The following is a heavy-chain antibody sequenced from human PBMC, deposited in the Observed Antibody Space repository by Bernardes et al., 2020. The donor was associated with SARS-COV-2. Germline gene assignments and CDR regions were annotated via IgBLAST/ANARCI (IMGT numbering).Heavy chain of an antibody. V-gene: IGHV5-10-1*01. CDR3: AGQRGVDVTASLY. D-gene: IGHD2-21*02. CDR2: VDPSQSYT. Sequence: GESLKISCKVSAPDSSSNWVNWVRQTPDKGLEWMGRVDPSQSYTNYNPLFIGRVTMSSDKSVTTAYLHWSSLETSDTAIYYCAGQRGVDVTASLYWGQGTPVTVSS. CDR1: APDSSSNW. J-gene: IGHJ1*01.